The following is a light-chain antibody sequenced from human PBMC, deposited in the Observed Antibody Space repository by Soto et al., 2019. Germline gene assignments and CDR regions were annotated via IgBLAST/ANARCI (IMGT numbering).Light chain of an antibody. CDR3: SYLTTSGAGV. J-gene: IGLJ3*02. Sequence: QSALTQPASVSGSPGQSITISCTGTDSDVGGYNYVSWYQHHPGNAPKVMIYDVTYRPSGVSNRFSGSKSGNTASLTISGPQAEEEADYYCSYLTTSGAGVFGGGTKLPVL. CDR1: DSDVGGYNY. CDR2: DVT. V-gene: IGLV2-14*03.